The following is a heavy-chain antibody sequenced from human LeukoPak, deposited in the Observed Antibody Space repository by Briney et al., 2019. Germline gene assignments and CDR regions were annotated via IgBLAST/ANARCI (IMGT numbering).Heavy chain of an antibody. CDR1: GFTFSSYA. CDR2: ISGSGGST. Sequence: GGSLRLSCAASGFTFSSYAMSWVRQAPGKGLEWVSAISGSGGSTYYADSVKGRFTISRDNSKNTLYLRMNSLRAEDTAVYYCAKDRGGSGWYVGDLDYWGQGTLVTVSS. V-gene: IGHV3-23*01. J-gene: IGHJ4*02. CDR3: AKDRGGSGWYVGDLDY. D-gene: IGHD6-19*01.